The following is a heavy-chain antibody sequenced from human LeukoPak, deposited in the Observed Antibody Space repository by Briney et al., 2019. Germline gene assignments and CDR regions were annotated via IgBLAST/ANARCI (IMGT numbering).Heavy chain of an antibody. CDR1: GYTFTSNY. CDR3: ARVFGARVAARPGSGWFDP. CDR2: ISPSGGST. D-gene: IGHD6-6*01. J-gene: IGHJ5*02. V-gene: IGHV1-46*01. Sequence: ASVKVSCKAFGYTFTSNYMHWVRQAPGQGPEWMGVISPSGGSTTYAQKFQGRVTLTRDMSTSTDYLELSSLRSDDTAVYYCARVFGARVAARPGSGWFDPWGQGTLVTVSS.